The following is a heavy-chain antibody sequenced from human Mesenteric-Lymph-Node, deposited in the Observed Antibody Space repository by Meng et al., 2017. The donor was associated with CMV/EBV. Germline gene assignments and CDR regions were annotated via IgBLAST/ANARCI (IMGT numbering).Heavy chain of an antibody. CDR3: TTGTPWYYYDSSGPVDY. Sequence: GESLKISCTASGFTFGDYAMSWVRQAPGKGLEWVGRIKSKTDGGTTDYAAPVKGRFTISRDDSKNTLYLQMNSLKTEDTAVYYCTTGTPWYYYDSSGPVDYWGQGTLVTVSS. V-gene: IGHV3-15*01. CDR2: IKSKTDGGTT. J-gene: IGHJ4*02. CDR1: GFTFGDYA. D-gene: IGHD3-22*01.